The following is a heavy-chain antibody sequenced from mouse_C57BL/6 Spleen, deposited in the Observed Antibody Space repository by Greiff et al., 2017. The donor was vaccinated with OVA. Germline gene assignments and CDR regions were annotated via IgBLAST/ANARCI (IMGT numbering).Heavy chain of an antibody. CDR1: GYTFTSYW. D-gene: IGHD2-3*01. V-gene: IGHV1-69*01. J-gene: IGHJ2*01. Sequence: QVQLQQPGAELVMPGASVKLSCKASGYTFTSYWMHWVKQRPGQGLEWIGEIDPSDSYTNYNQKFQGKSTLTVDKSSSTAYMQLSSLTSEDSAVDYGAREEGIDGYYLFDDWGQGTTLTGSS. CDR2: IDPSDSYT. CDR3: AREEGIDGYYLFDD.